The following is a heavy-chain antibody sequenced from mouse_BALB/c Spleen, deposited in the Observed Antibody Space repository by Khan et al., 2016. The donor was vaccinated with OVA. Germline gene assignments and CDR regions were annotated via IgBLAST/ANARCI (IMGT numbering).Heavy chain of an antibody. V-gene: IGHV5-9-2*01. CDR2: ISGGGTYT. CDR3: ASRRTTMIMSGFAY. CDR1: GFNFSSYG. Sequence: DVMLVESGGGLVKPGGSLKLSCVVSGFNFSSYGMSWVRQTQEKRLEWVATISGGGTYTFYSDSAKGRFTISSDNAQHNLYLQMSSLRSEATALYYGASRRTTMIMSGFAYWGQGTLVTVSA. D-gene: IGHD2-4*01. J-gene: IGHJ3*01.